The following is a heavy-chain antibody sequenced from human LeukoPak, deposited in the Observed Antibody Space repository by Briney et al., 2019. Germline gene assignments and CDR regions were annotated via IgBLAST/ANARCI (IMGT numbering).Heavy chain of an antibody. J-gene: IGHJ3*02. D-gene: IGHD6-19*01. CDR2: IHHSGST. CDR1: GGSISNYY. CDR3: ARGLAGHSGGDVACDI. V-gene: IGHV4-59*01. Sequence: SETLSLTCTVSGGSISNYYWSWFRQPPAKGVECMGYIHHSGSTNYNPSLKSRLAMSVDTSKNQFSLKLISLTAADTAVYYCARGLAGHSGGDVACDIWGQGTMVTVSS.